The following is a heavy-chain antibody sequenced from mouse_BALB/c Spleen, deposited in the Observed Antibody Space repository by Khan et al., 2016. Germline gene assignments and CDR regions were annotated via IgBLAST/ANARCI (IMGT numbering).Heavy chain of an antibody. J-gene: IGHJ4*01. CDR2: ISYSGST. CDR3: ARSDYGDKDAMDY. Sequence: EVQLQESGPGLLKPSQSLSLTCPVTGYSITSDYAWNWIRQFPGNRLEWMGYISYSGSTRYNPSHKSRISITRDPSNNQSFMQLNSVTSEDTATYYCARSDYGDKDAMDYWGQGTSVTVSS. D-gene: IGHD1-1*01. CDR1: GYSITSDYA. V-gene: IGHV3-2*02.